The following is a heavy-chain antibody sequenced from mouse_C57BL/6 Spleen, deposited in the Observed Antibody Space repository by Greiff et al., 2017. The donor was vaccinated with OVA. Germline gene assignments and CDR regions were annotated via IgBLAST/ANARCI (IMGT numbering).Heavy chain of an antibody. J-gene: IGHJ3*01. Sequence: QVQLQQPGAELVKPGASVKMSCKASGYTFTSYWITWVQQRPGQGLEWIGDIYPGSGSTNYNEKFKSKATLTVDTSSSTAYMQLSSPTSDASAFYSWARGDYDLSWFAYWGQGTLGTASA. V-gene: IGHV1-55*01. CDR1: GYTFTSYW. CDR2: IYPGSGST. CDR3: ARGDYDLSWFAY. D-gene: IGHD2-4*01.